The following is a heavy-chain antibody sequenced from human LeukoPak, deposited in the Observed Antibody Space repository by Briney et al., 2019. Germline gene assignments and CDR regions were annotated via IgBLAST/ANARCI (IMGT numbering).Heavy chain of an antibody. Sequence: GGSLRLSCAASGFTFSSYGMNWVRQAPGKGLEWVSAISGSGGSTYYADSVKGRFTISRDNSKNTLYLQMNSLRAEDTAVYYCAKQRGIYDSSGSVYWGQGTLVTVSS. V-gene: IGHV3-23*01. D-gene: IGHD3-22*01. CDR1: GFTFSSYG. CDR3: AKQRGIYDSSGSVY. CDR2: ISGSGGST. J-gene: IGHJ4*02.